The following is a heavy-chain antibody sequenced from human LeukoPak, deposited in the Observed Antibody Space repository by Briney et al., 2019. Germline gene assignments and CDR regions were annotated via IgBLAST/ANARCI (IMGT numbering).Heavy chain of an antibody. CDR1: GLTFSGSA. CDR3: TRDGAYYDFWSGSIDAFDI. J-gene: IGHJ3*02. CDR2: ISSKAKSYAT. Sequence: GRCLRLSCAASGLTFSGSAMHGVRQACGKGLEWVGRISSKAKSYATAYAASVKGRFTIYRDDSKNTAYLQMNSLKTEDTAVYYCTRDGAYYDFWSGSIDAFDIWGQGTMVTVSS. D-gene: IGHD3-3*01. V-gene: IGHV3-73*01.